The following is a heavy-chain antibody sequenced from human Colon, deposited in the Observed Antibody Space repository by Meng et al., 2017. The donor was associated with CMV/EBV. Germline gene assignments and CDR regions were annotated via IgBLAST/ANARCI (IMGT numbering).Heavy chain of an antibody. CDR3: AKAPTRRYYFDS. CDR2: ISASGYYT. CDR1: GFGITDYA. Sequence: WAGSGFGITDYAVTCVRQAPGKGLEWVSVISASGYYTFYAESVKGRFTIGRDISKNTVYLQTSSLRAEVTAVYFCAKAPTRRYYFDSWGQGSLVTVSS. V-gene: IGHV3-23*01. J-gene: IGHJ4*02. D-gene: IGHD5-24*01.